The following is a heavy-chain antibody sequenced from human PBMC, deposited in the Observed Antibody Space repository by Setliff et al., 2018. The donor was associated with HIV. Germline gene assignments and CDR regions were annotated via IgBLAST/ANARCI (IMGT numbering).Heavy chain of an antibody. V-gene: IGHV3-23*01. J-gene: IGHJ4*02. Sequence: GGSLRLSCAASGFTFSSYAMHWVRQAPGKGLEWVATMSGSTGDTYYADSVKGRFTISRDNSKNTLYLQMNSLTDADTALYYCVKVPGSGIVRYFDYWGQGTLVTVSS. CDR1: GFTFSSYA. CDR3: VKVPGSGIVRYFDY. D-gene: IGHD3-22*01. CDR2: MSGSTGDT.